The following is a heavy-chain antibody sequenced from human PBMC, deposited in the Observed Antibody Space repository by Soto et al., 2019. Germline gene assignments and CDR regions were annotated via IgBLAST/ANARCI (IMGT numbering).Heavy chain of an antibody. Sequence: GGSLRLSCVASGFTFSSYSINWVRQAPGKGLEWVSYISTSGSTIYFADSAKGRFTISRDNAKNSLYLQMNSLRDEDTAVYYCARVRGSAWYFDYWGQGTLVTVSS. D-gene: IGHD6-19*01. CDR3: ARVRGSAWYFDY. CDR1: GFTFSSYS. CDR2: ISTSGSTI. J-gene: IGHJ4*02. V-gene: IGHV3-48*02.